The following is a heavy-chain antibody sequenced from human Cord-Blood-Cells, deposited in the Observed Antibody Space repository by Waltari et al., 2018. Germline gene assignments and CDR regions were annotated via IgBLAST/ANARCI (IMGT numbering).Heavy chain of an antibody. CDR1: GFTFSSYS. V-gene: IGHV3-48*02. CDR3: ARDYTKSYGYYYYYMDV. J-gene: IGHJ6*03. CDR2: ISSSSSTK. Sequence: EVQLVESGGGLVQPGGSLRLSCAASGFTFSSYSMNWVRQAPGKGLEWVSYISSSSSTKNYADSVKGRFTISRDNAKNSLYLQMNSLRDEDTAVYYCARDYTKSYGYYYYYMDVWGKGTTVTVSS. D-gene: IGHD3-10*01.